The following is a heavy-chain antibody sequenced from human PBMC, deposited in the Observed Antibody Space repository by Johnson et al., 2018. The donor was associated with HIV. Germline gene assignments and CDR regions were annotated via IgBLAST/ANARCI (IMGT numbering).Heavy chain of an antibody. CDR2: IKQDGSEK. V-gene: IGHV3-7*04. D-gene: IGHD6-13*01. Sequence: VQLVESGGGLVKPGGSLRLSCAASGFTFSNAWMSWVRQAPGKGLEWVANIKQDGSEKYYADSVKGRFTISRDNAKNSLYLQMNSLRAEDTAVYYCARIAAAAIDAFDIWGQGTMVTVSS. CDR3: ARIAAAAIDAFDI. CDR1: GFTFSNAW. J-gene: IGHJ3*02.